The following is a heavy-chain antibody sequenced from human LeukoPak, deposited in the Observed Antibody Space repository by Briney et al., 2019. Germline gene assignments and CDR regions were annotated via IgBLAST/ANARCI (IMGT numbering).Heavy chain of an antibody. CDR2: ISGSGGST. CDR1: GFTFSSYA. D-gene: IGHD3-9*01. V-gene: IGHV3-23*01. CDR3: AKLQFRWLSIDY. Sequence: PGGSLRLTCAASGFTFSSYAMSWVRQAPGKGLEWVSAISGSGGSTYYADSVKGRFTISRDNSKNTLYLQMNSLRAEDTAVYYCAKLQFRWLSIDYWGQGTLVTVSS. J-gene: IGHJ4*02.